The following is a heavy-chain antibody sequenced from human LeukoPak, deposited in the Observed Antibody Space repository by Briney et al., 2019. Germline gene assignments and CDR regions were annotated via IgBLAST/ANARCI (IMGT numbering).Heavy chain of an antibody. CDR3: ARDLSTVTTF. V-gene: IGHV3-23*01. Sequence: QPGGSLRLSCAASGFTFNTNAMSWVRQAPGKGLEWVSAISGRTGGTYYADSVKGRFTISRDNAKNSLYLQMNSLRAEDTAVYYCARDLSTVTTFWGQGTLVTVSS. J-gene: IGHJ4*02. CDR1: GFTFNTNA. CDR2: ISGRTGGT. D-gene: IGHD4-17*01.